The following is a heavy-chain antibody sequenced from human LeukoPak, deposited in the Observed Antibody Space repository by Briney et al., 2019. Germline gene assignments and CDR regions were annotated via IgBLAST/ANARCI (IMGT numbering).Heavy chain of an antibody. J-gene: IGHJ6*03. CDR3: ARHVYFLEWLFYDSYYYYYMDV. CDR1: GGSISSSSYY. V-gene: IGHV4-39*01. CDR2: IYYSGST. D-gene: IGHD3-3*01. Sequence: PSETLSLTCTVSGGSISSSSYYWGWIRQPPGKGLEWIGSIYYSGSTYYNPSLKSRVTISVDTSKNQFSLKLSSVTAADTAVYYCARHVYFLEWLFYDSYYYYYMDVWGKGTTVTVSS.